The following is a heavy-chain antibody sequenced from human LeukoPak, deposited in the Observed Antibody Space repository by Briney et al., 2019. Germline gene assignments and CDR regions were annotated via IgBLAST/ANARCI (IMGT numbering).Heavy chain of an antibody. CDR1: GASIRSHY. V-gene: IGHV4-59*11. Sequence: SETLSLTCTGSGASIRSHYWSWIRQPPGKGLEWIGYMYYSGNSNYNPALKSRVTISVDTSKNQFSLKMISVTPADTATYYCARETSLAGFASGLGFNYWGQGILVTVSS. D-gene: IGHD6-19*01. CDR3: ARETSLAGFASGLGFNY. CDR2: MYYSGNS. J-gene: IGHJ4*02.